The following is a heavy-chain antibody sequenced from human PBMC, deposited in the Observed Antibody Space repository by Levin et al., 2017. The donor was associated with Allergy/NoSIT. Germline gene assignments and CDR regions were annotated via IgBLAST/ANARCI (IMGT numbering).Heavy chain of an antibody. V-gene: IGHV3-7*03. Sequence: GSLRLSCEASGFTFSDYWMTWVRQPPGKGLEWVANIKQDGSEKYHAESVKGRFTISRDNAKNSLFLQMNYLGIDDTAVYFCARDTTVGGEAWGQGTLVTVSP. CDR2: IKQDGSEK. D-gene: IGHD4-11*01. J-gene: IGHJ5*02. CDR3: ARDTTVGGEA. CDR1: GFTFSDYW.